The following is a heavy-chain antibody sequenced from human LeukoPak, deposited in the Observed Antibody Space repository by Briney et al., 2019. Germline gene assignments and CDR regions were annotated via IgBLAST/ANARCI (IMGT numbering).Heavy chain of an antibody. D-gene: IGHD3-22*01. J-gene: IGHJ4*02. Sequence: PGGSLRLSCTASGFTFSNAWMNWVRQAPGKGLEWVGRIKSKTDGGTIDYAAPVKGRFTISRDNSKNTLSLQMNSLQIENTAVYYCTTGVRDSNGYYNFDYWGQGTLVTVSS. CDR2: IKSKTDGGTI. CDR1: GFTFSNAW. V-gene: IGHV3-15*01. CDR3: TTGVRDSNGYYNFDY.